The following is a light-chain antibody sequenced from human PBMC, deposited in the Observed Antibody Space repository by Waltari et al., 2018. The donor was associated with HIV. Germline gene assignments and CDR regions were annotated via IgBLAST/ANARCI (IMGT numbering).Light chain of an antibody. V-gene: IGLV2-23*02. Sequence: QSALTQPASVFGSPGPSITISCTGSSSDVGSHNFVSWYQQHPGKAPKSIIYEVSKRPSGVSNRFSGSKSGNTASLTISGLQAEDEADYYCSSHVDFIEVMFGGGTKLTVL. CDR3: SSHVDFIEVM. J-gene: IGLJ3*02. CDR1: SSDVGSHNF. CDR2: EVS.